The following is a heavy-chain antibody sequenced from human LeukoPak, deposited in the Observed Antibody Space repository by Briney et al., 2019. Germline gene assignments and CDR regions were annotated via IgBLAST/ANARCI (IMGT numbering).Heavy chain of an antibody. CDR3: ARGDCSSTSCYYYYYYMDV. CDR1: GFTFSSYS. CDR2: ISSSSSYI. Sequence: GGSLRLSCAASGFTFSSYSMNWVRQAPGKGLEWVSSISSSSSYIYYADSVKGRFTISRDNAKNSLYLQMNSLRAEDTAVYYCARGDCSSTSCYYYYYYMDVWGKGTTVTVSS. D-gene: IGHD2-2*01. J-gene: IGHJ6*03. V-gene: IGHV3-21*01.